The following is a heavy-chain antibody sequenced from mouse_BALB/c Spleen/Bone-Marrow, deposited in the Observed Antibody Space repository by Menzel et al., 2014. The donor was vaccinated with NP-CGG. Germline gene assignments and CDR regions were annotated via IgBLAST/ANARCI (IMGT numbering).Heavy chain of an antibody. CDR3: ARGGISVDY. V-gene: IGHV1-80*01. J-gene: IGHJ2*01. Sequence: LVESGAELVRPGSSVKISCKASGYAFSSYWMNWVEQRPGQGLEWIGQIYPGDSDTDYNGKFKGKATLTADKSSNTAYMQLTSLASEDSAVYFCARGGISVDYWGQGTTLTVSS. CDR2: IYPGDSDT. CDR1: GYAFSSYW.